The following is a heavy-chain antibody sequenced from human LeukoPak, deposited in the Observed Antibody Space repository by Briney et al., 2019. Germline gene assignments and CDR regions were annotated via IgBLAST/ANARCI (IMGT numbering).Heavy chain of an antibody. Sequence: SETLSLTCAVSGGSISSGGYSWSWIRQPPGKGQEWIGYIYHSGSTYYNPSLKSRVTISVDRSKNQFSLKLSSVTAADTAVYYCARFGDDFGDYWGQGTLVTVSS. V-gene: IGHV4-30-2*01. CDR1: GGSISSGGYS. CDR2: IYHSGST. J-gene: IGHJ4*02. CDR3: ARFGDDFGDY. D-gene: IGHD4/OR15-4a*01.